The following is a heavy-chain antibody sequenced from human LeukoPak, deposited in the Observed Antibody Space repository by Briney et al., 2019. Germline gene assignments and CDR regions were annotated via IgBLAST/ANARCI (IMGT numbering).Heavy chain of an antibody. D-gene: IGHD3-3*01. J-gene: IGHJ4*02. CDR3: AKGEFDYDFWSGYLIDY. CDR1: GFTFSSYA. Sequence: GGSLRLSCAASGFTFSSYAMSWVRQAPGKGLEWVSAISGSGGSTYYADSVKGRFTISRDNSKNMLYLQMNSLRAEGTAVYYCAKGEFDYDFWSGYLIDYWGQGTLVTVSS. CDR2: ISGSGGST. V-gene: IGHV3-23*01.